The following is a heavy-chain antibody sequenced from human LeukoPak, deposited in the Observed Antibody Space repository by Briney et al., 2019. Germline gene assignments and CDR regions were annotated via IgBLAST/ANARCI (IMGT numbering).Heavy chain of an antibody. V-gene: IGHV3-48*01. CDR1: GFTFSSYS. CDR2: ISGSSSTI. CDR3: AKASGELPSDY. D-gene: IGHD1-26*01. Sequence: GGSLRLSCAASGFTFSSYSMNWVRQAPGKGLEWGSYISGSSSTIYYADSVKGRFTISRDNSKNTLYLQMNSLRAEDTAVYYCAKASGELPSDYWGQGTLVTVSS. J-gene: IGHJ4*02.